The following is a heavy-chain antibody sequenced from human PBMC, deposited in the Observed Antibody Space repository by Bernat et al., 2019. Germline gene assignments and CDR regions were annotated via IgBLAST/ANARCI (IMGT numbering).Heavy chain of an antibody. CDR3: ARDEQSSSSWYSLVIGY. D-gene: IGHD6-13*01. J-gene: IGHJ4*02. CDR2: ISGSGGST. CDR1: GFTFSSYA. Sequence: EVQLLESGGGLVQPGGSLRLSCAASGFTFSSYAMSWVRQAPGKGLEWVSAISGSGGSTYYADSVKGRFTISRDNSKNTLYLQMNSLRAEDTAVYYCARDEQSSSSWYSLVIGYWGQGTLVTVSS. V-gene: IGHV3-23*01.